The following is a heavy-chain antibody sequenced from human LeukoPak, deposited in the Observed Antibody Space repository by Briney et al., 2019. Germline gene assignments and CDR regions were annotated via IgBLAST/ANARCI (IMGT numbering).Heavy chain of an antibody. J-gene: IGHJ4*02. CDR1: GGSXXGYY. CDR2: INHSGST. V-gene: IGHV4-34*01. CDR3: AIGWPFDY. Sequence: YGGSXXGYYWSWIRQPPGKGLEWIGEINHSGSTNYNPSLKSRVTISVDTSKNQFSLKLSSVTAADTAVYYCAIGWPFDYWGQGTLVTVSS.